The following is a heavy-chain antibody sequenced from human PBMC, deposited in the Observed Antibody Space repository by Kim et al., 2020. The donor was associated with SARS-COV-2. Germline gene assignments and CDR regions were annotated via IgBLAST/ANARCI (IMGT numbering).Heavy chain of an antibody. V-gene: IGHV4-34*01. CDR2: INHSGST. D-gene: IGHD1-26*01. J-gene: IGHJ4*02. Sequence: SETLSLTCAVYGGSFSGYYWSWIRQPPGKGLEWIGEINHSGSTNYNPSLKSRVTISVDTSKNQFSLKLSSVTAADTAVYYCAGGRRGSYYAFDYWGQGTLVTVSS. CDR1: GGSFSGYY. CDR3: AGGRRGSYYAFDY.